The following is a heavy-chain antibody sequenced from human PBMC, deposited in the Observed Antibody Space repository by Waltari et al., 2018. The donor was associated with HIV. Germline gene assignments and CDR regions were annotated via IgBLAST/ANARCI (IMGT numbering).Heavy chain of an antibody. Sequence: QVHLEQSGAEVKKPGASVKVSCKVSGYTLTELSMHWVRQAPGKGLEWMEGFEPEQGETIYAHNFQGRVTMTKDTSADTAYMELSSLRSEDTAVYYCAAIGDNWNALGQGTLVTVSS. CDR1: GYTLTELS. V-gene: IGHV1-24*01. CDR3: AAIGDNWNA. J-gene: IGHJ5*02. CDR2: FEPEQGET. D-gene: IGHD1-1*01.